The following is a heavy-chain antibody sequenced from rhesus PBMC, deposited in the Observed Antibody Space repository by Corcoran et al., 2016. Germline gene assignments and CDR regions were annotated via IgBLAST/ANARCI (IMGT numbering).Heavy chain of an antibody. CDR1: GGSISSSY. V-gene: IGHV4-169*01. CDR3: AKTGSGYSGSWNLFDY. D-gene: IGHD6-25*01. Sequence: QLQLQESGPGLVKPSETLSVTCAVSGGSISSSYWSWIRQAPGKGLEWIGYIYGSGSSTNSNPTLKSRVTLSVDTSKNPLSLKLRSVTTADPAVYYCAKTGSGYSGSWNLFDYWGQGVLVTVSS. CDR2: IYGSGSST. J-gene: IGHJ4*01.